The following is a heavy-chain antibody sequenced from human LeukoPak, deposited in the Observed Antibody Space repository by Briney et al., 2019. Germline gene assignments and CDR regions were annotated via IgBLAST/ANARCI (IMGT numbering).Heavy chain of an antibody. CDR1: GGSFSGYY. Sequence: TSETLSLTCAVYGGSFSGYYWSWIRQPPGKGLEWIGEINYSGSTNYNPSLKSRVTISVDTSKNQFSLKLSSVTAADTAVYYCARGSSPMTTADYWGQGTLVTVSS. CDR2: INYSGST. J-gene: IGHJ4*02. V-gene: IGHV4-34*01. CDR3: ARGSSPMTTADY. D-gene: IGHD4-17*01.